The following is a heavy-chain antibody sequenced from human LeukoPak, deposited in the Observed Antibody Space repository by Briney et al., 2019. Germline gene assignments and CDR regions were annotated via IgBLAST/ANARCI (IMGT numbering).Heavy chain of an antibody. CDR3: ARVPAAITEADIVATNWFDP. Sequence: SVKVSCMASGGTFSSYAISWVRQAPGQGLEWMGGIIPIFGTANYAQKFQGRVTITADESTSTAYMVLSSLRSEDTAVYYCARVPAAITEADIVATNWFDPWGQGTLVTVSS. V-gene: IGHV1-69*13. J-gene: IGHJ5*02. D-gene: IGHD2-2*01. CDR1: GGTFSSYA. CDR2: IIPIFGTA.